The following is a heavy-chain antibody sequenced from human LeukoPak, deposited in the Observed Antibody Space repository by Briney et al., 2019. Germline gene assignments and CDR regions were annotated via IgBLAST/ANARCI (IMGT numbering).Heavy chain of an antibody. CDR2: ISSVTNTI. CDR1: GFTFSSYG. CDR3: ARATLAGYDY. J-gene: IGHJ4*02. V-gene: IGHV3-48*01. Sequence: GGSLRLSCAASGFTFSSYGMNWVRQSPGQGLEWLSYISSVTNTIYYADSVEGRFTISRDNAKNSLYLQMNSLRVEDTAIYYCARATLAGYDYWGQGTLVSVSS. D-gene: IGHD6-19*01.